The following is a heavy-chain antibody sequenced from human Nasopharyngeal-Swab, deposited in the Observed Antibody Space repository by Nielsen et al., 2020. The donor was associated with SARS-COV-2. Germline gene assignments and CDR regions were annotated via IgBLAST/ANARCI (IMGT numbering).Heavy chain of an antibody. J-gene: IGHJ6*02. Sequence: SETLSLTRSVSGGSFNGFYWNWIRQPPGKGLEWIGEINHNERTNYNPSLKSRVTMLVDTSNNQVSLKLSSVTAADTAVYFCARAGRVGDAFTGLDVWGQGTTVTVSS. CDR3: ARAGRVGDAFTGLDV. V-gene: IGHV4-34*01. D-gene: IGHD1-26*01. CDR2: INHNERT. CDR1: GGSFNGFY.